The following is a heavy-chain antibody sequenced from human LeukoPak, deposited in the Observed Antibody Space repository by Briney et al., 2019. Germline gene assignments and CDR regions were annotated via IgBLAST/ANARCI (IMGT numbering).Heavy chain of an antibody. J-gene: IGHJ4*02. CDR3: ARGSSHAGFWSIGGVIIPPADY. CDR2: INPGGGST. D-gene: IGHD3-10*01. Sequence: ASVKVSCKASGYTFTSYYIHWVRQAPGQGLEWMGIINPGGGSTSYAQKFQGRVSMTRDTSTSTVYMDLSSLRSEDTAVYYCARGSSHAGFWSIGGVIIPPADYWGQGTLVTVSS. V-gene: IGHV1-46*01. CDR1: GYTFTSYY.